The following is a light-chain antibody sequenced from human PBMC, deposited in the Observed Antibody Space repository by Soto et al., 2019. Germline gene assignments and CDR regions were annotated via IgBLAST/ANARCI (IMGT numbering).Light chain of an antibody. CDR2: GAS. CDR3: QQSYTIPPT. CDR1: QSISNY. Sequence: DIKLTQSPSSLSASLGGRVTISCRSSQSISNYLNWYQQKPGKAPKLVIFGASTLQTGVPSAFSGSGSGTDFTLTIASLQVEDFATYFCQQSYTIPPTFCQGTKVDIK. V-gene: IGKV1-39*01. J-gene: IGKJ2*01.